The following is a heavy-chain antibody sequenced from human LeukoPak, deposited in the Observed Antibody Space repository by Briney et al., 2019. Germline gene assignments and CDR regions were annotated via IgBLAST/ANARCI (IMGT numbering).Heavy chain of an antibody. J-gene: IGHJ5*02. Sequence: GGSLRLSCAASGFTFSSYWMSWVRQAPGKGLEWVANIKQDGSEKYYVDSVKGRFTISRDNAKNSLYLQMNSLRAEDTAVYYCARDAVAGTFWFDPWGQGTLVTVSS. CDR1: GFTFSSYW. V-gene: IGHV3-7*01. D-gene: IGHD6-19*01. CDR2: IKQDGSEK. CDR3: ARDAVAGTFWFDP.